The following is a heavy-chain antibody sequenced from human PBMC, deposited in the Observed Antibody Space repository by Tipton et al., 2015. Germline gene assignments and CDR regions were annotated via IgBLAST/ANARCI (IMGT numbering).Heavy chain of an antibody. J-gene: IGHJ4*02. D-gene: IGHD3-16*01. V-gene: IGHV3-23*01. Sequence: SLRLSCVVSGFTFGSYAMSWVRQAPGKGLEWVSSVSGSGGSTYYADSVKGRFTISRDNSEDRLYLQMNSLRAEDTAVYYCAKAGPNDYDDYPVGRNHYYLDYWGQGALVTVSS. CDR2: VSGSGGST. CDR1: GFTFGSYA. CDR3: AKAGPNDYDDYPVGRNHYYLDY.